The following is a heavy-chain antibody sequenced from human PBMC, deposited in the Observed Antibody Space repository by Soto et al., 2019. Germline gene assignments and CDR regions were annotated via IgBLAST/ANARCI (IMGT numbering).Heavy chain of an antibody. CDR3: ARHSLALRKNNWFDP. J-gene: IGHJ5*02. CDR2: IFYLGSS. Sequence: SETLSLTCAVSGDSIISSDFYWGWVRQPPGKGLEWIGSIFYLGSSYYNPSLKSRVTMSVDTSKNQFSLRLRSVTAADTALYFCARHSLALRKNNWFDPWGQGIMVTVSS. CDR1: GDSIISSDFY. V-gene: IGHV4-39*01. D-gene: IGHD3-3*02.